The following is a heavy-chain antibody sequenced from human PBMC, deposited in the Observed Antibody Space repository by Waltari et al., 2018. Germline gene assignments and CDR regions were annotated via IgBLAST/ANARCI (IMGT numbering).Heavy chain of an antibody. CDR3: AAPPQWLVRGGYFDY. CDR1: GFTFSSYA. CDR2: ISGSGGST. Sequence: EVQLVESGGGLVQPGGSLRLSCADSGFTFSSYAMSWVRQAPGKVLGWVSAISGSGGSTYSADSVKGRFTISRDNSKNTLYLQMNSLRAEDTAVYYCAAPPQWLVRGGYFDYWGQGTLVTVSS. D-gene: IGHD6-19*01. J-gene: IGHJ4*02. V-gene: IGHV3-23*04.